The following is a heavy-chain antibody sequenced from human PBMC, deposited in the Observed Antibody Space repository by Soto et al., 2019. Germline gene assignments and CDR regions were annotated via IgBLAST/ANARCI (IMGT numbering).Heavy chain of an antibody. V-gene: IGHV4-39*01. CDR2: ISYSGKI. D-gene: IGHD6-13*01. CDR1: GGAFSSTNYY. Sequence: SETLSLTCTVSGGAFSSTNYYWGWIRQPPGKGLEWIGSISYSGKIYYNPSLKSRVTISVDTSKNQFSLRLSSVTAADTAVYYCARKAPAGAASYYYGMDVWCQGTTVT. CDR3: ARKAPAGAASYYYGMDV. J-gene: IGHJ6*02.